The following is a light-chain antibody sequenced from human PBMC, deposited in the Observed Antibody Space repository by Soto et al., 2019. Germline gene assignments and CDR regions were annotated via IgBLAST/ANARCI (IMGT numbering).Light chain of an antibody. CDR2: GAS. CDR1: QSVTSSY. Sequence: EIVLTQSPGTLSLSAGERATLSCRASQSVTSSYLAWYQHKPGQAPRLLIYGASSRATGIPDRFSGSGSGTDFTLTISRLEPEDFAVYYCQQYGGSPRTFGQGTKVEIK. V-gene: IGKV3-20*01. J-gene: IGKJ1*01. CDR3: QQYGGSPRT.